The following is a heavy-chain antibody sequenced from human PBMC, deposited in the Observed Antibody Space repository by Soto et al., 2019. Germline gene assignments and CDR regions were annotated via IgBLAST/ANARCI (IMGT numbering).Heavy chain of an antibody. CDR2: IIPIFGTA. CDR3: AREVPDYDSWGGYYKPYYFDY. J-gene: IGHJ4*02. CDR1: GGTFSSYD. Sequence: QVQLVQSGAEVKKPGSSVKVSCKASGGTFSSYDISWVRQAPGQGLEWMGGIIPIFGTANYAQKFQGRVTITADESTSTAYMELSSLRSEETAVYYCAREVPDYDSWGGYYKPYYFDYWGQGTLVTVSS. D-gene: IGHD3-3*01. V-gene: IGHV1-69*01.